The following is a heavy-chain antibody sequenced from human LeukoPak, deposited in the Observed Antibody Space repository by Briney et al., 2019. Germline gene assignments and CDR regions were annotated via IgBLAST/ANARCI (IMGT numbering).Heavy chain of an antibody. CDR2: IYSGGDI. Sequence: GGPLRLSCAASGFTVSSNYMSWVRQAPGKGLEWVSVIYSGGDIYYADSVKGRFTISRDNSKNTLYLQMNSLRAEDTAVYYCARDGGWPGYFQHWGQGTLVTVSS. CDR3: ARDGGWPGYFQH. CDR1: GFTVSSNY. J-gene: IGHJ1*01. D-gene: IGHD6-19*01. V-gene: IGHV3-53*01.